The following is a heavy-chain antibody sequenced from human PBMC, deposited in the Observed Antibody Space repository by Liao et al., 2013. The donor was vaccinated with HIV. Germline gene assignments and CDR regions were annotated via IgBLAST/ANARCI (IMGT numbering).Heavy chain of an antibody. CDR3: ARDSLDIFARVFYFDV. CDR1: GDSMGSDH. J-gene: IGHJ4*02. V-gene: IGHV4-4*07. Sequence: QVQLQESGPGLVKPSETLSLTCSVSGDSMGSDHWSWIRQPAGQGLEWIGRIDSSGNANYYSSLRGRVTLSIDTYKNQFSLRLSSVTAADTAVYFCARDSLDIFARVFYFDVWGPGALVTVSS. CDR2: IDSSGNA. D-gene: IGHD3/OR15-3a*01.